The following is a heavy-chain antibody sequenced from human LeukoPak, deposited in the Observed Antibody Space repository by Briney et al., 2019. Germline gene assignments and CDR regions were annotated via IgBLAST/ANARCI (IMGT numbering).Heavy chain of an antibody. Sequence: GASVMLSCQASGYTFTSYYMHWVRQAPGQGLEWMGIINPTGGSTSYAQRFQGRVTMTRDTSTSTVYMELYSLRSEDTAVYYCARSVTMVRSYYQYYGMDVWGQATTVTVSS. CDR2: INPTGGST. J-gene: IGHJ6*01. V-gene: IGHV1-46*01. D-gene: IGHD3-10*01. CDR1: GYTFTSYY. CDR3: ARSVTMVRSYYQYYGMDV.